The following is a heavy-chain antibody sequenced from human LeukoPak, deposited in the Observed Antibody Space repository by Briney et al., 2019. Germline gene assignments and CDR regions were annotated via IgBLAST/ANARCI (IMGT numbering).Heavy chain of an antibody. D-gene: IGHD2-21*02. CDR2: ISSSGSTI. V-gene: IGHV3-11*01. CDR1: GFTFSDYY. Sequence: GGSLRLSCAASGFTFSDYYMSWIRQAPGKGLEWVSYISSSGSTIYYADSVKGRFTISRDNAKNSLYLQMNSLRAEDTAVYYCAREYCGGDCYSDPHYFDYWGQGNLVTVSS. CDR3: AREYCGGDCYSDPHYFDY. J-gene: IGHJ4*02.